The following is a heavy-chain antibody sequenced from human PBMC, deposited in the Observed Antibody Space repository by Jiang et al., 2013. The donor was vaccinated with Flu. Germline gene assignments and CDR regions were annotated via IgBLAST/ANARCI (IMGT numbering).Heavy chain of an antibody. CDR2: IYYSGKS. D-gene: IGHD5-24*01. V-gene: IGHV4-31*03. CDR1: GGSINSXGYY. Sequence: GLVKPSQTLSLTCSVSGGSINSXGYYWSWIRQHPGKGLEWIGYIYYSGKSYSNPSLQSRAIITLDTSKNHFSLTLNSVTAADTAVYYCARGGRGAVDIWGQGTMVTVSS. J-gene: IGHJ3*02. CDR3: ARGGRGAVDI.